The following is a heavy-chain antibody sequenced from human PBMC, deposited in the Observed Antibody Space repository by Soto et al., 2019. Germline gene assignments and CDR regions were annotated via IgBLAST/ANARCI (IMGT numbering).Heavy chain of an antibody. V-gene: IGHV3-23*01. J-gene: IGHJ6*03. D-gene: IGHD1-1*01. Sequence: GGSLRLSCAASGFTFSSYAMSWVRQAPGKGLEWVSAISGSGGSTYYADSVKGRFTISRDNSKNTLYLQMNSLRAEDTAVYYCAKGRTDHYYYYYYMDVWGKGTTVTVSS. CDR3: AKGRTDHYYYYYYMDV. CDR2: ISGSGGST. CDR1: GFTFSSYA.